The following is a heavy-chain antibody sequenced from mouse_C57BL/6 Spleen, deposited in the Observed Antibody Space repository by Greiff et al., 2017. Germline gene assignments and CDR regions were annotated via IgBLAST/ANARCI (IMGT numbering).Heavy chain of an antibody. Sequence: QVQLQQPGAELVMPGASVKLSCKASGYTFTSYWMHWVKQRPGQGLEWIGEIDPSDSYTNYNQKFKGKSTLTVDKSSSTAYMQLSSLTSEDSAVYYCARGKDDYDVYFDVWGTGTTVTVSS. CDR3: ARGKDDYDVYFDV. D-gene: IGHD2-4*01. J-gene: IGHJ1*03. CDR2: IDPSDSYT. CDR1: GYTFTSYW. V-gene: IGHV1-69*01.